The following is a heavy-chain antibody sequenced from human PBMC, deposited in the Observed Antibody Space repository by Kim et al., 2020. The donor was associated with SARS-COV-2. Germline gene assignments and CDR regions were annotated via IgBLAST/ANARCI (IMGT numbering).Heavy chain of an antibody. CDR3: ATFSSSSYHGGWDH. J-gene: IGHJ4*02. D-gene: IGHD3-22*01. Sequence: ASVKVSCKVSGYTFTAYYMHWVRQAPGQGLEWMGWINPNSGGTNYAQKFQGRVTMTRDTSISTAYMELSSLTYDDSAVYYCATFSSSSYHGGWDHWGQGVLIIVSA. V-gene: IGHV1-2*02. CDR1: GYTFTAYY. CDR2: INPNSGGT.